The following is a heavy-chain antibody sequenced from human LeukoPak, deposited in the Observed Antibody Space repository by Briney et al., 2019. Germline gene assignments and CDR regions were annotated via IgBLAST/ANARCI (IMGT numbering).Heavy chain of an antibody. Sequence: GGYLRLSCAASGFTFSSYGMHWVRQAPGKGLEWVAFIRYDGSNKYYADSVKGRFTISRNNSKNTLYLQMNSLRAEDTAVYYCAKGGYSYGSYDAFDIWGQGTMVTVSS. J-gene: IGHJ3*02. CDR2: IRYDGSNK. CDR1: GFTFSSYG. CDR3: AKGGYSYGSYDAFDI. V-gene: IGHV3-30*02. D-gene: IGHD5-18*01.